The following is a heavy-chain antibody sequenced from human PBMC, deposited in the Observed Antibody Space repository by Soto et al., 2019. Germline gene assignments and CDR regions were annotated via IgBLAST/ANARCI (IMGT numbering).Heavy chain of an antibody. Sequence: GGSLRLSCAASGFTFSSYSMNWVRQAPGKGLEWVSSISSSSSYIYYADSVKGRFTISRDNAKNSLYLQMNSLRAEDTAVYYCARGEYSSGWEPLYYFDYWGQGTLVTVSS. CDR2: ISSSSSYI. CDR1: GFTFSSYS. D-gene: IGHD6-19*01. CDR3: ARGEYSSGWEPLYYFDY. V-gene: IGHV3-21*01. J-gene: IGHJ4*02.